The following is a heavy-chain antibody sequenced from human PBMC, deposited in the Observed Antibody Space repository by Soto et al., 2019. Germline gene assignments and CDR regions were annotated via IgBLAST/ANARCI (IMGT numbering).Heavy chain of an antibody. CDR1: GDSISSYY. D-gene: IGHD6-19*01. CDR2: IYYTGRT. Sequence: HVQLQESGPGLVKPSETLSLICTVSGDSISSYYWSWIRQPPGKGLEWICFIYYTGRTNYNPALKSRVTISVDTSKTQLSLKLSSVTAADTAVYYCARRAGAVPGRIDFWGQGTLVTVSS. CDR3: ARRAGAVPGRIDF. V-gene: IGHV4-59*08. J-gene: IGHJ4*02.